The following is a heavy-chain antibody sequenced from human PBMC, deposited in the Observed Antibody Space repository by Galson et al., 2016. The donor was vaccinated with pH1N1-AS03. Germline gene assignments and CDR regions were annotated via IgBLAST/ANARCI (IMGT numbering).Heavy chain of an antibody. CDR1: GGTFSSYA. J-gene: IGHJ3*02. Sequence: SVKVSCKASGGTFSSYAISWVRQAPGQGHEWMGGIIAMFGTANYAQKVQGRVTITADKSTSTAYMELSSLRSEDTAVYYCARDANYDFWSGHDAFDIWGQGTMVTVSS. D-gene: IGHD3-3*01. CDR2: IIAMFGTA. CDR3: ARDANYDFWSGHDAFDI. V-gene: IGHV1-69*06.